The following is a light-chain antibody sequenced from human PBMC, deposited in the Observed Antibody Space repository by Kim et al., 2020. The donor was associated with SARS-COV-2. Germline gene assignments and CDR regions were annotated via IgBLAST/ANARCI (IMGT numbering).Light chain of an antibody. J-gene: IGKJ3*01. V-gene: IGKV1-39*01. Sequence: DIQMTQSPSSLSASVGDRVTITCRTTQSISSHLNWYQQKPGRAPKLLISAASTLQGGVPSRFSGSGSETDFTLTISSLQPEDFATYFCQQSYSTPFTFGPGSKVDIE. CDR2: AAS. CDR1: QSISSH. CDR3: QQSYSTPFT.